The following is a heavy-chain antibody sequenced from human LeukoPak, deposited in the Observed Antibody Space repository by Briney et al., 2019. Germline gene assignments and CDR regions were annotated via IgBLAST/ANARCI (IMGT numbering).Heavy chain of an antibody. V-gene: IGHV4-38-2*02. Sequence: KASETLSLTCTVSGYSISSGYYWGWIRQPPGKGLEWIGSIYHSGSTYYNPSLKSRVTISVDTSKNQFSLKLSSVTAADTAVYYCARGGTMIVVTGYYMDVWGKGTTVTVSS. D-gene: IGHD3-22*01. CDR3: ARGGTMIVVTGYYMDV. CDR1: GYSISSGYY. J-gene: IGHJ6*03. CDR2: IYHSGST.